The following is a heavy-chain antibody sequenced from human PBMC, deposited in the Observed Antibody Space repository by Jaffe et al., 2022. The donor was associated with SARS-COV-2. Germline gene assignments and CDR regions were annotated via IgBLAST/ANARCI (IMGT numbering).Heavy chain of an antibody. CDR2: ISTDVNHR. CDR1: GFTFSRCD. D-gene: IGHD3-16*01. V-gene: IGHV3-30*18. Sequence: QVQLVQSGGGVVQPGGSLRLSCAASGFTFSRCDMLWVRQTPGKGLEWVAVISTDVNHRYYGDSVKGRFTISRDNSKNTLYLQMDNLRAEDTAVYYCLKRGEGVYKHFDYWGQGTLVTVSS. CDR3: LKRGEGVYKHFDY. J-gene: IGHJ4*02.